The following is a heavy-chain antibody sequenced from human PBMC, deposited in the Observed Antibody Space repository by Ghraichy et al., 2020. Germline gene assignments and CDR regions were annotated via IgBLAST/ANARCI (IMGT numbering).Heavy chain of an antibody. CDR2: IKSKTDVGTS. Sequence: GGSLRLSCAASGFTFTNAWMTWVRQAPGKGLEWVSRIKSKTDVGTSAYAALVEVRFTISSADSTHTLYLQMNSLKNEDTAVYYCTTLRAYYDYWGGPDAFDIGGQGTMVTVVS. CDR1: GFTFTNAW. CDR3: TTLRAYYDYWGGPDAFDI. V-gene: IGHV3-15*01. J-gene: IGHJ3*02. D-gene: IGHD3-3*01.